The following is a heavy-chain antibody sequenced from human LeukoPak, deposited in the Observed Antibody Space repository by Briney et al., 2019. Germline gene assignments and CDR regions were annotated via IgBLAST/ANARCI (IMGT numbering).Heavy chain of an antibody. Sequence: ASVTVSFTSSGYTFTGYYMHWVRQAPGQGLEWMGWINPNSGGTNYAQKFQGRVTMTRDTSISTAYMELSRLRSDDTAVYYCAREIVVVVAATPHYYGMDVWGQGTTVTVSS. D-gene: IGHD2-15*01. CDR3: AREIVVVVAATPHYYGMDV. V-gene: IGHV1-2*02. J-gene: IGHJ6*02. CDR2: INPNSGGT. CDR1: GYTFTGYY.